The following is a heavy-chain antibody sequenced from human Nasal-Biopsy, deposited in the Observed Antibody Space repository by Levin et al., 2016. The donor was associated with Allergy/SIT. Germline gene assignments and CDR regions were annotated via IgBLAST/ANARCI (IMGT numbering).Heavy chain of an antibody. V-gene: IGHV3-23*01. Sequence: GESLKISCAASGFTFSSYAMSWVRQAPGSGLEWVSAISDSGGNTYYADSVKGRFTISRDNSKNTLYLQMNSLRAEDTAVYYCAKGSVWDSGGYYHWYFDLWGRGALVTVSS. D-gene: IGHD3-22*01. CDR2: ISDSGGNT. J-gene: IGHJ2*01. CDR3: AKGSVWDSGGYYHWYFDL. CDR1: GFTFSSYA.